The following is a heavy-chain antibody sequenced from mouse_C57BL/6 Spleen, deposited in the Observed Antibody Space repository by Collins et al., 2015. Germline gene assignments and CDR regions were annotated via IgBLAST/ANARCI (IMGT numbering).Heavy chain of an antibody. CDR3: ARNFDDYEDAMDY. V-gene: IGHV2-6*02. Sequence: QVQLKGSGPGLVAPSQSLSITCTVSGFSLTSYGVHWVRQPPGKGLEWLVVIWSDGSTTYNSALKSRLSISKDNSKSQVFLKMNSLQTDDTAMYYCARNFDDYEDAMDYWGQGTSVTVSS. J-gene: IGHJ4*01. CDR2: IWSDGST. D-gene: IGHD2-4*01. CDR1: GFSLTSYG.